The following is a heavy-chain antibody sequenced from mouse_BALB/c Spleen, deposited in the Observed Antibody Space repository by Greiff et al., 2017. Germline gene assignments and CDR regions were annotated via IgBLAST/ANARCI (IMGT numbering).Heavy chain of an antibody. CDR1: GYSFTGYN. V-gene: IGHV1-39*01. CDR3: ARDGNSPYYYAMDY. Sequence: VQLKQSGPELVKPGASVKISCKASGYSFTGYNMNWVKQSNGKSLEWIGNIDPYYGGTSYNQKFKGKATLTVDKSSSTAYMQLKSLTSEDSAVYYCARDGNSPYYYAMDYWGQGTSVTVSS. J-gene: IGHJ4*01. CDR2: IDPYYGGT. D-gene: IGHD2-1*01.